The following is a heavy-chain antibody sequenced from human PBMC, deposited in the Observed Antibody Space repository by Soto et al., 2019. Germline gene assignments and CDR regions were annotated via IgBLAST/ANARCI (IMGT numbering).Heavy chain of an antibody. J-gene: IGHJ4*02. CDR2: FDPEDGET. V-gene: IGHV1-24*01. CDR3: ARDLGGWPDY. D-gene: IGHD2-15*01. CDR1: GYTLTELS. Sequence: GASVKVSCKVSGYTLTELSMHWVRQAPGKGLEWMGGFDPEDGETIYAQKFQGRVTITEDTSTDTAYMELSSLRSEDTAVYYCARDLGGWPDYWGQGTLVTVSS.